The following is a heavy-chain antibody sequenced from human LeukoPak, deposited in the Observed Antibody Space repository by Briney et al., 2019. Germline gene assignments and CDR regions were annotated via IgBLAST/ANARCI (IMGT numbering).Heavy chain of an antibody. CDR3: ARDKLPYYDFWSGPAGGMDV. Sequence: GGSLRLSCAASGFTFSDYYMSWIRQAPGKGLEWVSYISSSGSTIYYADSVKGRFTISRDNAKNSLYLQMSSLRAEDTAVYYCARDKLPYYDFWSGPAGGMDVWGQGTTVTVSS. D-gene: IGHD3-3*01. CDR2: ISSSGSTI. J-gene: IGHJ6*02. V-gene: IGHV3-11*01. CDR1: GFTFSDYY.